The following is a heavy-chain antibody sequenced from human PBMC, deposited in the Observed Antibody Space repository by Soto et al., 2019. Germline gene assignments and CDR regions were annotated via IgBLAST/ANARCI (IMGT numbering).Heavy chain of an antibody. CDR1: GFTFSSYS. CDR2: ISSSSSYI. V-gene: IGHV3-21*01. CDR3: ARDPQYYDILTGYYYYYMDV. J-gene: IGHJ6*03. D-gene: IGHD3-9*01. Sequence: PGGSLRLSCAASGFTFSSYSMNWVRQAPGKGLEWVSSISSSSSYIYYADSVKGRFTISRDNAKNSLYLQMNSLRAEDTAVYYCARDPQYYDILTGYYYYYMDVWGKGTTVTSP.